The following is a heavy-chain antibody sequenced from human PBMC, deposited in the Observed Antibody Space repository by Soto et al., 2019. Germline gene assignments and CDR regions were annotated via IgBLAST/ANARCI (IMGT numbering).Heavy chain of an antibody. CDR3: ARLGWEGGDPDS. J-gene: IGHJ4*02. D-gene: IGHD6-19*01. CDR1: GGSISKSNYF. V-gene: IGHV4-39*01. Sequence: QMQLQESGPGLVKPSETLSLTCTVSGGSISKSNYFWGWIRQAPGKGLEWIGSLLFRGPTSYNSSLKSGITMSLDTSKNQSSLILGSVTAAGTAVYYCARLGWEGGDPDSRGQGTLVTVSS. CDR2: LLFRGPT.